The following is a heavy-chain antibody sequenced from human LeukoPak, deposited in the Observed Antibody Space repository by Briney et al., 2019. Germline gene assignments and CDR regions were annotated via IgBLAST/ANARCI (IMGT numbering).Heavy chain of an antibody. CDR1: GXXXTTYD. V-gene: IGHV1-8*01. CDR3: ARRNTAMVAGLDY. Sequence: ASVKVXXXXSGXXXTTYDINWVRXATGQGLEWMGWMNPNSGNTGYAQKFQGRVTMTRNTSISTAFMELSGLRSEDTAVYFCARRNTAMVAGLDYWGQGSLVTVSS. D-gene: IGHD5-18*01. J-gene: IGHJ4*02. CDR2: MNPNSGNT.